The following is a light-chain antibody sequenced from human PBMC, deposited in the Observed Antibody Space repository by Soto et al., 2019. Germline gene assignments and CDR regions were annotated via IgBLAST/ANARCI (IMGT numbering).Light chain of an antibody. CDR2: GAS. CDR3: QQYGSSGT. J-gene: IGKJ1*01. V-gene: IGKV3-15*01. CDR1: QSVSSN. Sequence: EIVMTQSPATLSVSPWERATLSFRASQSVSSNLAWYQQKPGQSPRLLIYGASTRATGIPARFSGSGSGTDFTLTISRLEPEDFAVYYCQQYGSSGTFGQGTKVDIK.